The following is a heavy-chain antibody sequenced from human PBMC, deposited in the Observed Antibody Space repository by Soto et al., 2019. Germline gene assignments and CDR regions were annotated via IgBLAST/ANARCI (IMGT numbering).Heavy chain of an antibody. CDR1: GFTFSSYG. CDR3: AKMHDSSGYYNY. V-gene: IGHV3-30*18. Sequence: GGSLRLSCAASGFTFSSYGMHWVRQAPGKGLEWVAVISYDGSNKYYADSVKGRFTISRDNSKNTLYLQMNSLRAEDTAVYYCAKMHDSSGYYNYWGQGALVTVSS. D-gene: IGHD3-22*01. J-gene: IGHJ4*02. CDR2: ISYDGSNK.